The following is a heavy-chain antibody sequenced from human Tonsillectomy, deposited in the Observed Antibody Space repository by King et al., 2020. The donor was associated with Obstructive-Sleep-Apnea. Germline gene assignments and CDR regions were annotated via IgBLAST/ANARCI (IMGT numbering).Heavy chain of an antibody. V-gene: IGHV3-64D*09. Sequence: VQLVESGGGLVQPGGSLRLSCSASGFTFSSYAMHWVLQAPGKGLEYVSAISSNGGSTYYAVPVNGRFTISRDNSKNTLYLQMSSLRAEDTAVYYCVQLGPEGSFDYWGQGTLVTVSS. CDR3: VQLGPEGSFDY. CDR1: GFTFSSYA. D-gene: IGHD6-6*01. CDR2: ISSNGGST. J-gene: IGHJ4*02.